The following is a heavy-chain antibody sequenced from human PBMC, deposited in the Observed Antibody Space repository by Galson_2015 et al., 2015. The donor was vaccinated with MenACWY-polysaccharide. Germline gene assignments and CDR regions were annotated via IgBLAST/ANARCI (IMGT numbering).Heavy chain of an antibody. CDR3: ARRARSGGEWYFDL. CDR2: IYYSGST. D-gene: IGHD2-15*01. J-gene: IGHJ2*01. V-gene: IGHV4-39*07. CDR1: GGSISSRSYC. Sequence: SETLSLTCTVSGGSISSRSYCWGWIRQPPGKGLEWIGSIYYSGSTYYNPSLKSRVTISVDTSKTQFSLRLTSVTAADTAVYYCARRARSGGEWYFDLWGRGTLVTVSS.